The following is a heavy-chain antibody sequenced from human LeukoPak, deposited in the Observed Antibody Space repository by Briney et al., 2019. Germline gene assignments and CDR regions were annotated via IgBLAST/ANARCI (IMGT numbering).Heavy chain of an antibody. Sequence: GGSLRLSRAASGFTFSSYWMSWVRQAPGKGLEWVANIKQDGSEKYYVDSVKGRFTISRDNAKNSLYLQMNSLRAEDTAVYYCARDGYGSGSYHDYWGQGTLVTVSS. D-gene: IGHD3-10*01. CDR3: ARDGYGSGSYHDY. CDR2: IKQDGSEK. V-gene: IGHV3-7*01. J-gene: IGHJ4*02. CDR1: GFTFSSYW.